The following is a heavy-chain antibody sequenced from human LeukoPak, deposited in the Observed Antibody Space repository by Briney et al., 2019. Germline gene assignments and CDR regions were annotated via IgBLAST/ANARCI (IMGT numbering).Heavy chain of an antibody. CDR2: IRYDGSNK. Sequence: TGGSLRLSCAASGFVFDDYAMHWVRQAPGKGLEWVAFIRYDGSNKYYADSVKGRFTISRDNSKNTLYLQMNSLRAEDTAVYYCARRAGAYSHPYDYWGQGTLVTVSS. CDR1: GFVFDDYA. J-gene: IGHJ4*02. CDR3: ARRAGAYSHPYDY. D-gene: IGHD4/OR15-4a*01. V-gene: IGHV3-33*08.